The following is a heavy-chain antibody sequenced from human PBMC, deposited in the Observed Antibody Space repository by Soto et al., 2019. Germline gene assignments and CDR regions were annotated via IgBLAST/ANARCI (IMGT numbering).Heavy chain of an antibody. D-gene: IGHD3-16*01. CDR2: IYYSGNT. CDR3: AREGGESSDGLYYFDS. V-gene: IGHV4-30-4*01. CDR1: GGSTSSDNY. J-gene: IGHJ4*02. Sequence: SETLSLTCTFSGGSTSSDNYWSWIRQPPCKGLEWIGHIYYSGNTDYNPSLKSRLAISIDTSKNQFSLKLSSVTAADTAVYFCAREGGESSDGLYYFDSWGQGSLVTVSS.